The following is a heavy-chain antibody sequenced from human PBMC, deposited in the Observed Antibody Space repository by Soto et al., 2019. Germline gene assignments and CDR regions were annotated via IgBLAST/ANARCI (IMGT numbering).Heavy chain of an antibody. V-gene: IGHV4-59*08. D-gene: IGHD3-9*01. CDR3: ARTYYDILTGYSFDY. J-gene: IGHJ4*02. CDR2: IYYSGSS. CDR1: GVSISSYY. Sequence: PSETLSLTCTVSGVSISSYYWSWIRQTPGKGLEWTGYIYYSGSSNYNPSLKSRVTISVDTSRNQFSLKLSSVTAADTAVYYCARTYYDILTGYSFDYWGQGTLVTVS.